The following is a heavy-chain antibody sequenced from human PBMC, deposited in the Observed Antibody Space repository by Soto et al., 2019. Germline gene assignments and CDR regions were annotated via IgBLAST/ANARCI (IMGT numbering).Heavy chain of an antibody. Sequence: ASVKFSCKASGYTFTSYYMHWVRQAPGQGLEWMGIINPSGGSTSYAQKFKGRVTMTRDTSTSSVYMELSSLRSEDTAVYYCAPTRIAVAGSTGTGAFDIWGQGTMVTVSS. V-gene: IGHV1-46*01. CDR3: APTRIAVAGSTGTGAFDI. CDR2: INPSGGST. CDR1: GYTFTSYY. J-gene: IGHJ3*02. D-gene: IGHD6-19*01.